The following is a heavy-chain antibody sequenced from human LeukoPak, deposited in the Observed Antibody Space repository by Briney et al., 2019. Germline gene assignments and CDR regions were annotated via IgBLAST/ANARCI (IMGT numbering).Heavy chain of an antibody. J-gene: IGHJ4*02. CDR3: ARRSGYGFDY. V-gene: IGHV4-59*01. CDR2: IYYSGST. Sequence: SETLSLTCAVSGGSISSYYWSWIRQPPGKGLEWIGYIYYSGSTNYNPSLKSRVTISADTSKNQFSLKLSSVTAADTAVYYCARRSGYGFDYWGQGTLVTASS. CDR1: GGSISSYY. D-gene: IGHD6-13*01.